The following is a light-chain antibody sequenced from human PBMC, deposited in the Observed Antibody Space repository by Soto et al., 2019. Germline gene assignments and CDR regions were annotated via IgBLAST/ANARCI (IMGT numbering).Light chain of an antibody. CDR3: QRYNEYSST. Sequence: DIPMTQSPSTLSASVGDRITITCRASQSIRSWLAWYQQKPEKAPTLLIYDASILESGVPSRFSGSGSGTEFTLTISGLHPDDFATYYCQRYNEYSSTFGPGTKVDI. CDR1: QSIRSW. CDR2: DAS. J-gene: IGKJ3*01. V-gene: IGKV1-5*01.